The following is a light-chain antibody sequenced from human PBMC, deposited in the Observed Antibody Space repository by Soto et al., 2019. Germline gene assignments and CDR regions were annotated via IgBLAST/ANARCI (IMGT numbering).Light chain of an antibody. CDR2: KNN. Sequence: QSVLTQAPSASGTPGQRVTISFSGSSSNIGSNNVHWYQQLPGTAPKLLIYKNNQRASGVPDRFSGPKSGTSAPLAISGLRSGDEADYFGPPWDDSLSGPGVFGTGTKVTVL. CDR3: PPWDDSLSGPGV. J-gene: IGLJ1*01. V-gene: IGLV1-47*01. CDR1: SSNIGSNN.